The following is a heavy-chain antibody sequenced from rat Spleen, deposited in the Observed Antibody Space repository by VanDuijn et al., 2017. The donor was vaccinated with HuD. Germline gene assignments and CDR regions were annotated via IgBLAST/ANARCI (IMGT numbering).Heavy chain of an antibody. CDR3: ARDPYPDSLTYYSGGSDYYVMDA. V-gene: IGHV2-13*01. CDR2: IWGNGNT. CDR1: GFSLSSYG. Sequence: QVQLKESGPGLVQPSQTLSLTCTVSGFSLSSYGVIWVRQPPGKGLEWMGVIWGNGNTNYNSALKSRLSIRRDTSKSQVYLKMNSLQTEDTATYFCARDPYPDSLTYYSGGSDYYVMDAWGQGASVTVSS. D-gene: IGHD1-1*01. J-gene: IGHJ4*01.